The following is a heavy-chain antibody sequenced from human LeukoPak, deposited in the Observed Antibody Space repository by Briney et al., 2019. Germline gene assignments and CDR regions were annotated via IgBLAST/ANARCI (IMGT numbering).Heavy chain of an antibody. CDR3: ARDTFQPGLIDS. D-gene: IGHD2-2*01. Sequence: GGSLRLSCAASGFTFSRFAMNWVRQAPGEGLEWISYINTDSSDIHYADSVKGRFTISRDNARNTLFLQLSSLRAEDSAVYYCARDTFQPGLIDSWGQGTLVTVSS. CDR1: GFTFSRFA. V-gene: IGHV3-21*05. CDR2: INTDSSDI. J-gene: IGHJ4*02.